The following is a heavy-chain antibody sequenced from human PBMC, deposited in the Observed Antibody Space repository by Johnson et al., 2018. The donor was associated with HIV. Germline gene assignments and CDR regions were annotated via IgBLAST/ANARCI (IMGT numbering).Heavy chain of an antibody. Sequence: QVQLVESGGGVGQPGRSLRFFCAASGFTFSNYIIHWVRRAQGKGLEWVAVISYDGSNKYYAYSVKGRFTISRDNAKNSLYLQMNSLRAEDTAVYYCVRDQGSGWPTNAFDIWGRGTRVTVSS. CDR2: ISYDGSNK. J-gene: IGHJ3*02. D-gene: IGHD6-19*01. CDR1: GFTFSNYI. CDR3: VRDQGSGWPTNAFDI. V-gene: IGHV3-30-3*01.